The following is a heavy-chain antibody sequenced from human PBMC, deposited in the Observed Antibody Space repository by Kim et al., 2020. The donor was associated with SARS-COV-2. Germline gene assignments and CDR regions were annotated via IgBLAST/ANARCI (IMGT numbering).Heavy chain of an antibody. Sequence: SETLSLTCTVSNGPMTSSYWTWIRQPPGKGLEWIGYIYYSGTTNYNPSLKSRVIISVDTSKNQFSLKLTSVTAADTAVYYCARLRCGGTCYEDFWGQGTLVTVSS. J-gene: IGHJ4*02. V-gene: IGHV4-59*08. CDR2: IYYSGTT. CDR3: ARLRCGGTCYEDF. CDR1: NGPMTSSY. D-gene: IGHD2-15*01.